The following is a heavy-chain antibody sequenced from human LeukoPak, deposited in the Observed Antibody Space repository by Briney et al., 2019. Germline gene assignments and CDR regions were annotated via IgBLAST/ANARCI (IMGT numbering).Heavy chain of an antibody. CDR1: GGSIRSCY. Sequence: SETLSLTCTVSGGSIRSCYWRWIREPPGEGLGWIGYIYYSGSTNYNPSLKSRVTISVDTSKNQFSLKLSSVTAADTAVYYCAGGPRYNGIFDYWGQGTLVTVSS. V-gene: IGHV4-59*01. J-gene: IGHJ4*02. CDR2: IYYSGST. D-gene: IGHD1-14*01. CDR3: AGGPRYNGIFDY.